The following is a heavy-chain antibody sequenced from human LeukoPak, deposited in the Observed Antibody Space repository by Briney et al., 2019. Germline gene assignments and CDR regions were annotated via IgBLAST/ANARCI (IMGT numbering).Heavy chain of an antibody. J-gene: IGHJ4*02. V-gene: IGHV4-59*13. CDR1: GGSISSYY. D-gene: IGHD2-2*01. CDR3: AREYCSSTSCYFDY. Sequence: PETLSLTCTVSGGSISSYYWSWIRQSPGKGLEWIGYIYYSGSTNYNPSLKSRVTISVATSKNQFSLKLSSVTAADTAVYYCAREYCSSTSCYFDYWGQGTLVTVSS. CDR2: IYYSGST.